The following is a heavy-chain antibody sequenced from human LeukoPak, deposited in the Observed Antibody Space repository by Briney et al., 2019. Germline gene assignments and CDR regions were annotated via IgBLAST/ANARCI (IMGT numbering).Heavy chain of an antibody. CDR2: IYYSGST. CDR3: ARDGRYSSGWYFGD. V-gene: IGHV4-59*01. J-gene: IGHJ4*02. D-gene: IGHD6-19*01. CDR1: GGSISSYY. Sequence: PSETLSLTCVVSGGSISSYYWSWIRQPPGKGLEWIGYIYYSGSTNYNPSLKSRVTISVDTSKNQFSLKLSSVTAADTAVYYCARDGRYSSGWYFGDWGQGTLVTVSS.